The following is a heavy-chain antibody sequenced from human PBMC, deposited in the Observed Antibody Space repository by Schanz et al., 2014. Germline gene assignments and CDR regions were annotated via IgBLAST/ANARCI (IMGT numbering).Heavy chain of an antibody. CDR3: AKGMGYCSGGTCYDYYYYGLDV. CDR2: ISGSGGST. J-gene: IGHJ6*02. Sequence: EVQLLESGGGLVQPGGSLRLSCAASGFTFSSYAMSWVRQAPGKGLEWVSAISGSGGSTYYADSVKDRFTISRDNSENTLYLQMNSLSADDTAVFYCAKGMGYCSGGTCYDYYYYGLDVWGQGTTVTVSS. CDR1: GFTFSSYA. D-gene: IGHD2-15*01. V-gene: IGHV3-23*01.